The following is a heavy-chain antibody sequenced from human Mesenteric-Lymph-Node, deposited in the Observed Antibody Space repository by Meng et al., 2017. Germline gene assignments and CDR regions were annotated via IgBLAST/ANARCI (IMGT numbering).Heavy chain of an antibody. CDR1: GYIFTSYA. Sequence: QVHRVQSGSEFKKPGATVEVSCKASGYIFTSYAMNWVRQAPGQGLEWMGWINTNAGNPTYAQGFTGRFVFSLDTSVSTAYLQISSLKAEDTAVYYCVRERSWEQLVRNWFDPWGQGTLVTVSS. CDR3: VRERSWEQLVRNWFDP. J-gene: IGHJ5*02. V-gene: IGHV7-4-1*02. D-gene: IGHD6-13*01. CDR2: INTNAGNP.